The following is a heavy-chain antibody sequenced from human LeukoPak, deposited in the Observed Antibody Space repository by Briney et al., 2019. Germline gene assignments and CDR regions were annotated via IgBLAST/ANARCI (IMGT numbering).Heavy chain of an antibody. J-gene: IGHJ4*02. Sequence: PGGSPRLSCAASGFTFNNYFMTWVRQAPGKGLEWVSTISGSAVSTYYADFVKGLFTISRDNSKNTLYLQMNSLRADDTAVYYCARYCSGASCYSGLDYWGQGTLVTVSS. V-gene: IGHV3-23*01. CDR1: GFTFNNYF. D-gene: IGHD2-2*01. CDR2: ISGSAVST. CDR3: ARYCSGASCYSGLDY.